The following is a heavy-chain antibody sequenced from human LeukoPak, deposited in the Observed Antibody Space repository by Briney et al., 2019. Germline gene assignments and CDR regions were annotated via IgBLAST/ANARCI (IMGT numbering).Heavy chain of an antibody. CDR2: TYYRSKWYN. CDR1: GDSVSSNSAA. J-gene: IGHJ3*02. Sequence: SQTLSLTCAISGDSVSSNSAAWNWIRQSPSRGLEWLGRTYYRSKWYNDYAVSVKSRITINPDTSKNQFSPQLNSVTPEDTAVYYCARHIYCTNGVCASDAFDIWGQGTMVTVSS. D-gene: IGHD2-8*01. V-gene: IGHV6-1*01. CDR3: ARHIYCTNGVCASDAFDI.